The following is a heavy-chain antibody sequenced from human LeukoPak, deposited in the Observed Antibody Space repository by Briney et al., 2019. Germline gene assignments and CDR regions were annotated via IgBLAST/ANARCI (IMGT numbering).Heavy chain of an antibody. J-gene: IGHJ4*02. V-gene: IGHV3-21*01. D-gene: IGHD2/OR15-2a*01. CDR2: ITSSSSNI. CDR1: GFTFSTYS. Sequence: TGGSLRLSSAASGFTFSTYSMNWVRQAPGKGLVWVPAITSSSSNIYYADSVKGRFTISRDNAKNSLYLQMNSLRAEDTAVYYCARSNLNDYWGQGTLVTVSS. CDR3: ARSNLNDY.